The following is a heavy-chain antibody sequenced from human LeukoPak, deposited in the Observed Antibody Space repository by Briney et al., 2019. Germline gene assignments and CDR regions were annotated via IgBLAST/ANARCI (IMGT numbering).Heavy chain of an antibody. V-gene: IGHV3-53*01. J-gene: IGHJ4*02. Sequence: WGALATSPSASRFNGYCNNMERGAPGPGEGGEGVSILYSGGNTYYADSVKGRFIISRDNSNNTLYLQMNSLRTEDTAVYYCARVGITLFGVVILWGQGTLVTVSS. CDR3: ARVGITLFGVVIL. CDR1: RFNGYCNN. D-gene: IGHD3-3*01. CDR2: LYSGGNT.